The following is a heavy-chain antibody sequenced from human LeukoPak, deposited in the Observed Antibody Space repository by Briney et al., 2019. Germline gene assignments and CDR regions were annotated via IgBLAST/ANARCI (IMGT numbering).Heavy chain of an antibody. D-gene: IGHD3-10*01. V-gene: IGHV5-51*01. J-gene: IGHJ3*02. CDR1: GYSFPTYW. Sequence: GESLKISCKGSGYSFPTYWIGWVRQMPGKGLEWMGIIYPGDSDTRYSPSFQGQVTISADKSISTAYLQWSSLKASDTAMYYCARPSQPYGSGAFDIWGQGTMVTVSS. CDR2: IYPGDSDT. CDR3: ARPSQPYGSGAFDI.